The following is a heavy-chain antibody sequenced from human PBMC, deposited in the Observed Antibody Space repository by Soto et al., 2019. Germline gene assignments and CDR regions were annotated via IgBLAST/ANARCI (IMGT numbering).Heavy chain of an antibody. D-gene: IGHD1-1*01. CDR2: MSHSGGT. Sequence: QVQLQQWGAGLLKPSETLSLTCAVYGGFVSSGSYYWSWIRQPPGKGLEWIGEMSHSGGTHCNPSLKSRVTISVDTSKNQFSLKMSSVTAADTALYYCARVERGTATTVVDAFDIWGPGTMVTVSS. CDR3: ARVERGTATTVVDAFDI. J-gene: IGHJ3*02. V-gene: IGHV4-34*01. CDR1: GGFVSSGSYY.